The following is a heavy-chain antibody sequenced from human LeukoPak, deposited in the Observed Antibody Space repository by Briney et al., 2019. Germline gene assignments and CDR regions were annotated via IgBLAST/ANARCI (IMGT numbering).Heavy chain of an antibody. CDR3: ARWGGRDGGLDF. CDR1: GYSFTNYW. J-gene: IGHJ4*02. V-gene: IGHV5-51*01. D-gene: IGHD3-16*01. Sequence: GESLKISRKGSGYSFTNYWIGWVRQMPGKGLAWMGIIYPDDSDTRYSPSFQGQVTISPGKSISTAHLQWSHLQAPATAQYYCARWGGRDGGLDFGAQGPLVTVSS. CDR2: IYPDDSDT.